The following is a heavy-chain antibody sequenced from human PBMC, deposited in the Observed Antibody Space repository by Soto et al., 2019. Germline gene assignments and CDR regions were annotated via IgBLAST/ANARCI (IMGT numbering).Heavy chain of an antibody. CDR3: ARGGYGILTVPVYHMEV. D-gene: IGHD3-9*01. Sequence: SVKVSCKASGGTFSSYAISWVRQAPGQGLEWMGGIIPIFGTANYAQKFQGRVTITADISTSTAYMELSSLRSEDTAVHYCARGGYGILTVPVYHMEVLGQGTTVTVS. CDR2: IIPIFGTA. J-gene: IGHJ6*02. V-gene: IGHV1-69*06. CDR1: GGTFSSYA.